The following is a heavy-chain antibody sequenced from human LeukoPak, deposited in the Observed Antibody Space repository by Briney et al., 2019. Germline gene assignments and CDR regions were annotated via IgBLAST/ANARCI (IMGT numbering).Heavy chain of an antibody. D-gene: IGHD3-22*01. V-gene: IGHV3-33*01. Sequence: RRSLRLSCAASGFTFSNYGMHWVRQAPGKGLEWVAVTWYDGGYKYSADSVKGRFTISRDNSKNMLYLQMNSLRAEDTAVYYCARDHSSGYSDYWGQGTLVTVSS. CDR2: TWYDGGYK. J-gene: IGHJ4*02. CDR1: GFTFSNYG. CDR3: ARDHSSGYSDY.